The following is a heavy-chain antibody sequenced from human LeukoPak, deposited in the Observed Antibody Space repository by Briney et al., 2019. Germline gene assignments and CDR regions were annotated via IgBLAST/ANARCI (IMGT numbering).Heavy chain of an antibody. J-gene: IGHJ6*02. CDR1: GGSISSYY. V-gene: IGHV4-59*01. CDR3: ARDLSYCGSGKSSYGMDV. CDR2: IYYSGST. D-gene: IGHD3-10*01. Sequence: SETLSLTCTVSGGSISSYYWSWIRQPPGKGLEWIGYIYYSGSTNYNPSLKSRVTISVDTSKNQFSLKLSSVTAADTAVYYCARDLSYCGSGKSSYGMDVWGQGTTVTVSS.